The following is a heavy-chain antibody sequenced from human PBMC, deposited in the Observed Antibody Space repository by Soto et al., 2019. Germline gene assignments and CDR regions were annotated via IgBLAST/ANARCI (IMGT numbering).Heavy chain of an antibody. J-gene: IGHJ6*02. CDR1: GYTFTGYY. CDR3: ARGGQLLSYYYGMDV. CDR2: INPNSGGT. V-gene: IGHV1-2*02. D-gene: IGHD2-2*01. Sequence: ASVKVSCKASGYTFTGYYMHWVRQAPGQGLEWMGWINPNSGGTNYAQKFQGRVTITADESTSTAYMELSSLRSEDTAVYYCARGGQLLSYYYGMDVWGQGTTVTVSS.